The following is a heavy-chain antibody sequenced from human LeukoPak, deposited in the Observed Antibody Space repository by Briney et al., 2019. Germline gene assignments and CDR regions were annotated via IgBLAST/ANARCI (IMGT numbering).Heavy chain of an antibody. V-gene: IGHV3-48*01. J-gene: IGHJ3*02. CDR1: GFTFSTST. D-gene: IGHD2-15*01. CDR3: ARGYSRAAFDI. Sequence: GGSLRLSCAASGFTFSTSTMNWVRQAPGKGLEWVSFISSTGGTIYYADAVKGRFTVSRDNAKNSLLLQMNSLRAEDTALYYCARGYSRAAFDIWGQGTMVTVSS. CDR2: ISSTGGTI.